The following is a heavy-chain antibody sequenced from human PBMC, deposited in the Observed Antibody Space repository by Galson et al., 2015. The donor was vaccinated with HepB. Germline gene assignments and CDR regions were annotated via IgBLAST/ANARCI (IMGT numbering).Heavy chain of an antibody. D-gene: IGHD2-15*01. CDR1: GGSFSGYY. CDR2: INHSGST. CDR3: ARGFIVVVVAATSAWFDP. J-gene: IGHJ5*02. V-gene: IGHV4-34*01. Sequence: TLSLTCAVYGGSFSGYYWSWIRQPPGKGLEWIGEINHSGSTNYNPSLKSRVTISVDTSKNQFSLKLSSVTAADTAVYYCARGFIVVVVAATSAWFDPWGQGTLVTVSS.